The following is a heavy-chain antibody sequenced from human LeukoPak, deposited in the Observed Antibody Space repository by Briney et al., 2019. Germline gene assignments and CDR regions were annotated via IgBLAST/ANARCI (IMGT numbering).Heavy chain of an antibody. CDR3: ARDRPSSGGPEYYFDY. Sequence: GASVKVSCKASGYTFTSYYMHWVRQAPGQGLEWMGLINPSGGSTSYAQKFQGRVTMTRDTSTSTVYMELSSLRSEDTAVYYCARDRPSSGGPEYYFDYWGQGTLVTVSS. V-gene: IGHV1-46*01. J-gene: IGHJ4*02. CDR2: INPSGGST. CDR1: GYTFTSYY. D-gene: IGHD6-19*01.